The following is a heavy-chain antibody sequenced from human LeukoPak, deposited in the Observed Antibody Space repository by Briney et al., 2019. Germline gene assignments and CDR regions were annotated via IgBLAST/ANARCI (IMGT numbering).Heavy chain of an antibody. CDR3: ARAGVGRVPYYFDY. D-gene: IGHD2-15*01. CDR1: GGSISSSNW. CDR2: IYHSGST. Sequence: SETLSLTCAVSGGSISSSNWWSWVRQPPGKGLEWIGEIYHSGSTNYNPSLKSRVTISVDKSKNQFSLKLSSVTAADTAVYYCARAGVGRVPYYFDYWGQGTLVTVSS. J-gene: IGHJ4*02. V-gene: IGHV4-4*02.